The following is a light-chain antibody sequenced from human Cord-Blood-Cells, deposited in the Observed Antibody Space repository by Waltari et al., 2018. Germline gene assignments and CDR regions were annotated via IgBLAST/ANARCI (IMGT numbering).Light chain of an antibody. Sequence: EIVMTQSPATPSVSPGERATLSCRASQSVSSNLAWYQQKPGQAPRLLIYGASTRAPGIPARFSGSGSGTEFTLTISSLQSEDFAVYYCQQYNNWPPLTFGGGTKVEIK. CDR1: QSVSSN. CDR2: GAS. V-gene: IGKV3-15*01. CDR3: QQYNNWPPLT. J-gene: IGKJ4*01.